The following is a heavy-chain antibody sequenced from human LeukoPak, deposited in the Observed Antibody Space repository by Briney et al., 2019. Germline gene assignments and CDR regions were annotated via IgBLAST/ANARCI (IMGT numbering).Heavy chain of an antibody. V-gene: IGHV3-53*01. CDR2: IYSGGNT. J-gene: IGHJ4*02. CDR3: ARRAGEYSHPYDY. Sequence: GGSLRLSCAASGFTFSSYWMHWVRQAPGKGLVWVSFIYSGGNTHYSDFVKGRFTISRDTSKNTLYLQMNSLRADDTAIYYCARRAGEYSHPYDYWGQGTLVTVSS. D-gene: IGHD2/OR15-2a*01. CDR1: GFTFSSYW.